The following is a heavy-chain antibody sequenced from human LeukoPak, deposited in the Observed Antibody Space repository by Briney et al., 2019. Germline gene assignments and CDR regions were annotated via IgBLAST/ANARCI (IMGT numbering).Heavy chain of an antibody. D-gene: IGHD6-19*01. CDR3: AKIQGWFNAAFHI. J-gene: IGHJ3*02. CDR1: GFTFSSYG. V-gene: IGHV3-30*18. CDR2: ISYDGSNK. Sequence: GSLRLSCAASGFTFSSYGMHWVRQAPGKGLEWVAVISYDGSNKYYADSVKGRFTISRDNSQNTLFLQMNSLRAEDTAVYYCAKIQGWFNAAFHIGGQGTMVTVSS.